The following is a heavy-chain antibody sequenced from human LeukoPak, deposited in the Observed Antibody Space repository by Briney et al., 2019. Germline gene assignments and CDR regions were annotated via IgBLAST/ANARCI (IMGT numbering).Heavy chain of an antibody. J-gene: IGHJ3*02. D-gene: IGHD5-24*01. CDR1: GGTFSSYA. Sequence: ASVKVSCKASGGTFSSYAISWVRQAPGQGLEWMGGIIPIFGTANYAQKFQGRVTITADESTSTAYMELSSLRSVDTAVYYCARMAGGWALAFDIWGQGTMVTVSS. CDR3: ARMAGGWALAFDI. V-gene: IGHV1-69*01. CDR2: IIPIFGTA.